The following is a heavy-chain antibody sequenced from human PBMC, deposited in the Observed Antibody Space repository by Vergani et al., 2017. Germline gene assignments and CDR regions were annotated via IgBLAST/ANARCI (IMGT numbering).Heavy chain of an antibody. J-gene: IGHJ3*02. CDR2: LDPRGGPP. CDR3: ATTLGPEVTTPDGFDI. Sequence: QVQLVQSGAAVKKPGASVKLSCKSSGYIFNSYYIHWVRQAPGQGLEWMGLLDPRGGPPTYAEKFEGRVTLTSDTSTSTFYIELRSLRSDDTAVYYCATTLGPEVTTPDGFDIWGEGAMVTVSA. D-gene: IGHD3/OR15-3a*01. V-gene: IGHV1-46*02. CDR1: GYIFNSYY.